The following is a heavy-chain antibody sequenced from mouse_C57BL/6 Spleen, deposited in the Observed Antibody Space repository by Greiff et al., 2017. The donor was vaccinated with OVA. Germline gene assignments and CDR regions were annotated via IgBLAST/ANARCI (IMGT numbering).Heavy chain of an antibody. CDR1: GYTFTSYW. Sequence: QVHVKQPGAELVKPGASVKLSCKASGYTFTSYWMHWVKQRPGQGLEWIGMIHPNSGSTNYNEKFKSKATLTVDKSSSTAYMQLSSLTSEDSAVYYCARSDPPWFAYWGQGTLVTVSA. J-gene: IGHJ3*01. CDR2: IHPNSGST. V-gene: IGHV1-64*01. CDR3: ARSDPPWFAY.